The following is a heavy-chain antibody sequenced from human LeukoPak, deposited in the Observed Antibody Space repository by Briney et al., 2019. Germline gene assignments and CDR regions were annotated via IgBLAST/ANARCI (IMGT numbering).Heavy chain of an antibody. D-gene: IGHD2-15*01. Sequence: GESLKISCKGSGYSFTSYWIGWVRQMPGKGLEWMGIIYPGDSDTRYSPSFQGQVTISADKSISTAYLQWSSLKASDTAMYYCAGHPNIVVVVAATLTGFDPWGQGTLVTVSS. CDR3: AGHPNIVVVVAATLTGFDP. CDR2: IYPGDSDT. J-gene: IGHJ5*02. V-gene: IGHV5-51*01. CDR1: GYSFTSYW.